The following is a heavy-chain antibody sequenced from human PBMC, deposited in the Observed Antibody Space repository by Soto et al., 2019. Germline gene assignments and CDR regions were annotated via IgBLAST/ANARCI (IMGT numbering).Heavy chain of an antibody. D-gene: IGHD3-3*01. J-gene: IGHJ6*03. CDR1: RFTFSSYW. CDR3: ARLGSWSGAYYYMDV. CDR2: INSDGSST. V-gene: IGHV3-74*01. Sequence: EVQLVESGGGLVQPGGSLRLSCAASRFTFSSYWMQWVRQAPGKGLVWVSRINSDGSSTRYADSAKGRFTISRDNAKNTLYLQMNSLRAEDTALYYCARLGSWSGAYYYMDVWGRGTTVTVSS.